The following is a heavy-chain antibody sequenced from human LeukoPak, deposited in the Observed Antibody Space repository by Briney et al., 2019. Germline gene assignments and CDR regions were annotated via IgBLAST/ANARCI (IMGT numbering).Heavy chain of an antibody. CDR3: AKEHCSGGSCYSHIDY. CDR2: IRYDGSNK. Sequence: PGGSLRLSCAASGCTFSYYGMHWVRQAPGKGLEWVAFIRYDGSNKYYVDSVKGRFTISRDNSKNTLYLQMNSLRTEDTAVYYCAKEHCSGGSCYSHIDYWGQGTLVTASS. CDR1: GCTFSYYG. J-gene: IGHJ4*02. D-gene: IGHD2-15*01. V-gene: IGHV3-30*02.